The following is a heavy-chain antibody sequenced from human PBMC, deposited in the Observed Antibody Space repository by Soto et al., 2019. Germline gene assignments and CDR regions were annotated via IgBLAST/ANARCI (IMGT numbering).Heavy chain of an antibody. CDR3: ARMGYYDSSAYHFFY. CDR1: GYNFSSYW. D-gene: IGHD3-22*01. V-gene: IGHV5-51*01. CDR2: IHPGDSDT. Sequence: LGESLKISCKGSGYNFSSYWIAWVRQMPGKGLEWMGIIHPGDSDTRYSPSFQGQVTISADKSISTAYLQWSSLKASDTAIYYCARMGYYDSSAYHFFYWGQGTLVTVSS. J-gene: IGHJ4*02.